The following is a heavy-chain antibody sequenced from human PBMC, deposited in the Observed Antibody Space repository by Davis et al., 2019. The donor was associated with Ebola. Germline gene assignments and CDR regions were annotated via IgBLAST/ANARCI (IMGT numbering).Heavy chain of an antibody. CDR3: ARGLGGDFDY. J-gene: IGHJ4*02. CDR2: IYYSGST. Sequence: SETLSLTCTVSGASISGHYWSWIRQPPGKGLEWIGYIYYSGSTNYNPSLKSRVTISVDTSKNQFSLKLSSVTAADTAVYYCARGLGGDFDYWGQGTLVTVSS. V-gene: IGHV4-59*11. CDR1: GASISGHY. D-gene: IGHD3-16*01.